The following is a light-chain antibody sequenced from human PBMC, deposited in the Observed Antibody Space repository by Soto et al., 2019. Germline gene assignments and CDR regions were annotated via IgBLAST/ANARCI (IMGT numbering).Light chain of an antibody. CDR1: NSDVGAYNY. CDR3: SSFAGAPVI. J-gene: IGLJ2*01. Sequence: QSALTQPPSASGSPGQSVTIPCTGTNSDVGAYNYVSWYQQYPGKVPKLIIYEVNKRPSGVPDRISGSKSGNTASLTVSGLQAEDEADYYCSSFAGAPVIFGGGTKVTVL. V-gene: IGLV2-8*01. CDR2: EVN.